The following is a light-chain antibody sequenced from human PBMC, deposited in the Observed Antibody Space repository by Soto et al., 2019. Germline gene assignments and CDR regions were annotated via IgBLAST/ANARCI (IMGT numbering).Light chain of an antibody. CDR1: QSVSSY. J-gene: IGKJ1*01. CDR3: QQYNNWPQT. Sequence: EIVLTQSPATLSLSPGERATLSCRAGQSVSSYLAWYQQRPGQAPRLLIYGASTRATGIPARFSGSGSGTEFTLTISSLQSEDFAVYYCQQYNNWPQTFGQGTKVDIK. CDR2: GAS. V-gene: IGKV3-15*01.